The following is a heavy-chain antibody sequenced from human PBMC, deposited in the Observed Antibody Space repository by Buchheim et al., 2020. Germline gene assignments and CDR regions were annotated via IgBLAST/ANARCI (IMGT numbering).Heavy chain of an antibody. CDR1: GFTFSSYG. V-gene: IGHV3-33*01. D-gene: IGHD1-1*01. J-gene: IGHJ6*02. Sequence: QVQLVESGGGVVQPGRSLRLSCAASGFTFSSYGMHWVRQAPGKGLEWVAAIWYDGSNKYYADSVKGRFTISRDNSKNTLYLQMNSRRAEDTAVYYCARVPSGTDYYDGMDVWGQGTT. CDR2: IWYDGSNK. CDR3: ARVPSGTDYYDGMDV.